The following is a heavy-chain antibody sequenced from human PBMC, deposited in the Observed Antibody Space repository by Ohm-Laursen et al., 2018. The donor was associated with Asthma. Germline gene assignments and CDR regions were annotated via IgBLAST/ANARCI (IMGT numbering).Heavy chain of an antibody. D-gene: IGHD1-26*01. CDR3: ARIGPEWELPGREYPLIH. J-gene: IGHJ1*01. CDR1: GYTFSRYS. Sequence: SLRLSCTASGYTFSRYSIHWVRQIPGKGLEWVASISTASSFIYYADSVRGRFTTSRDNARNSVYLQMNSLRAEDTALYYCARIGPEWELPGREYPLIHWGQGTLVTVSS. V-gene: IGHV3-21*01. CDR2: ISTASSFI.